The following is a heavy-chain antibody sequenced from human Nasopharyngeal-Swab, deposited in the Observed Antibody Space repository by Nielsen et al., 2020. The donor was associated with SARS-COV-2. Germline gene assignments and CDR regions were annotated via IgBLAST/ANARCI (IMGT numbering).Heavy chain of an antibody. D-gene: IGHD5-12*01. CDR2: IWYDGSNK. J-gene: IGHJ6*02. CDR3: ARDDIGYYYGMDV. Sequence: GESLKISCAASGFTFSSYGMHWVRQAPGKGLEWVAVIWYDGSNKYYADSVKGRFTISRDNSKNTLYLQMNSLRAEDTAVYYCARDDIGYYYGMDVWGQGTMVTVSS. V-gene: IGHV3-33*01. CDR1: GFTFSSYG.